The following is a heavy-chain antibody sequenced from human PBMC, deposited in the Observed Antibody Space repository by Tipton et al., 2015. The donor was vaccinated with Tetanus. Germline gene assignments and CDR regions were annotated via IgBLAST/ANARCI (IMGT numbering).Heavy chain of an antibody. Sequence: QSGAEVKKPGASVKVSCKAAGYTFAGNYLQWVRQAPGQGLEWMGWINPDSGGTNSAQKCQGRVTMTRDTSISTAYMELSRLRSDDTAVYYCARAGPQATFGVKYGMDVWGQGTTVTVSS. CDR1: GYTFAGNY. J-gene: IGHJ6*02. D-gene: IGHD3-3*01. CDR2: INPDSGGT. V-gene: IGHV1-2*02. CDR3: ARAGPQATFGVKYGMDV.